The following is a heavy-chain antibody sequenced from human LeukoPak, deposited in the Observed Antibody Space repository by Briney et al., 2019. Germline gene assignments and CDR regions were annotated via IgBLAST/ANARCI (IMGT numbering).Heavy chain of an antibody. CDR1: GGSISSSSKY. Sequence: SETLSLTCTVSGGSISSSSKYWGWIRQSPGKGLEWIGNFFYSGITYYNPSLKSRVTISVDTSKYQFSLNLRSVTAADTAVYYCARHLGMSTMGYWGQGTLVTVSS. J-gene: IGHJ4*02. CDR2: FFYSGIT. V-gene: IGHV4-39*01. CDR3: ARHLGMSTMGY. D-gene: IGHD5/OR15-5a*01.